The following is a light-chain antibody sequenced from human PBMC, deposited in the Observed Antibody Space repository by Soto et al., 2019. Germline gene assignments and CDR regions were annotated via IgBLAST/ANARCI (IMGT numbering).Light chain of an antibody. CDR3: QQYNNWPPWT. V-gene: IGKV3-15*01. CDR1: QSVSTN. Sequence: RVVTQSPAPPSLSPGGRATLSPRARQSVSTNVAWYQQKPGQAPRLLIYGASTRATDIPARFSGSGSGTDFTLTISSLQSEDFAVYYCQQYNNWPPWTFGQGTKVDIK. J-gene: IGKJ1*01. CDR2: GAS.